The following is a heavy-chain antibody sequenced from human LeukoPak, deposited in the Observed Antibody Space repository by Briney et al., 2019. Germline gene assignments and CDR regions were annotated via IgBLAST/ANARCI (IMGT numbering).Heavy chain of an antibody. J-gene: IGHJ4*02. CDR3: ATDLQEGARDFDY. CDR2: FDPEDGET. V-gene: IGHV1-24*01. D-gene: IGHD1-26*01. Sequence: ASVKVSCKVSGYTLTELSMHWVRQAPGKGLEWMGGFDPEDGETIYAQKFQGRVTMTEDTSTDTAYMELSSLRSVDTAVYYCATDLQEGARDFDYWGQGTLVTVSS. CDR1: GYTLTELS.